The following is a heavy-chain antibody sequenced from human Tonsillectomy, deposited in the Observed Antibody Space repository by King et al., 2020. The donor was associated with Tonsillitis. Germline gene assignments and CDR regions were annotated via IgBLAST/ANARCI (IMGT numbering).Heavy chain of an antibody. Sequence: HVQLVESGGGLVKPGGSLRLSCAASGFTFSDYYMSWIRQAPGKGLEWVSHISSSGTTYADSVKGRFTISRDNAKNSLYLQMISLRAEDTAVYYCARGGGDYGDLFGYGMDVWGQGTTVTVSS. J-gene: IGHJ6*02. V-gene: IGHV3-11*01. CDR1: GFTFSDYY. CDR3: ARGGGDYGDLFGYGMDV. D-gene: IGHD4-17*01. CDR2: ISSSGTT.